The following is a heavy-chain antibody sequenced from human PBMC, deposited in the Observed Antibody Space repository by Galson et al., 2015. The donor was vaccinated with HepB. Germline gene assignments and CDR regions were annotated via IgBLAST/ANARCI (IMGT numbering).Heavy chain of an antibody. CDR3: ARCDIAARPDYYYYGMDV. Sequence: SVKVSCKASGYTFTSYGISWVRQAPGQGLEWMGWISAYNGNTNYAQKLQGRVTMTTDTSTSTAYMELRSLRSDDTAVYYCARCDIAARPDYYYYGMDVWGQGTTVTVSS. CDR1: GYTFTSYG. D-gene: IGHD6-6*01. V-gene: IGHV1-18*01. CDR2: ISAYNGNT. J-gene: IGHJ6*02.